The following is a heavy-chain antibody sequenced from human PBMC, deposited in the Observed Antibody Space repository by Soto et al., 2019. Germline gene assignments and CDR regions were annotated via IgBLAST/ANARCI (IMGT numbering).Heavy chain of an antibody. CDR2: ISWNSGSI. D-gene: IGHD6-19*01. CDR3: AKSHTTSGWYVTSDY. J-gene: IGHJ4*02. V-gene: IGHV3-9*01. Sequence: EVQLVESGGGLVQPGRSLRLSCAASAFTFGDYAMQWVRQAPGKGLEWVSAISWNSGSIDYADSVKGRFTISRDNAKNSLYLQMNSLRAEDTALYYCAKSHTTSGWYVTSDYWGQGTRVTVSS. CDR1: AFTFGDYA.